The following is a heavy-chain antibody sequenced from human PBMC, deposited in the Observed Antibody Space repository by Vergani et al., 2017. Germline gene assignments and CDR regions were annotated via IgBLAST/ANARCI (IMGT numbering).Heavy chain of an antibody. V-gene: IGHV1-69*12. Sequence: QVQLVQSGAEVKKPGSSVKVSCKASGGTFSSYAISWVRQAPGQGLEWMGGIIPIFGTANYAQKFQGRVTITADESTSTAYMEQSSLRSEDTAVYYCAGVWMVRGVIGPYYYGMDVWGQGTTVTVSS. J-gene: IGHJ6*02. D-gene: IGHD3-10*01. CDR3: AGVWMVRGVIGPYYYGMDV. CDR1: GGTFSSYA. CDR2: IIPIFGTA.